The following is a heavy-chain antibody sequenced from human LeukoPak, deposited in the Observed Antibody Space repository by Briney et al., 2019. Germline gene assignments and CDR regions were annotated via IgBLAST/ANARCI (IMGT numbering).Heavy chain of an antibody. CDR1: GYTFTTYA. V-gene: IGHV7-4-1*02. D-gene: IGHD2-21*01. Sequence: VASVKVSCKASGYTFTTYAINWVRQAPGQGPEWMGWINTNTGNPTYVQGFTGRLVFSLDTSVSTAYLQISSLKAEDTAVYYCARDIPGSLFDYWGQGTLVTVS. CDR3: ARDIPGSLFDY. CDR2: INTNTGNP. J-gene: IGHJ4*02.